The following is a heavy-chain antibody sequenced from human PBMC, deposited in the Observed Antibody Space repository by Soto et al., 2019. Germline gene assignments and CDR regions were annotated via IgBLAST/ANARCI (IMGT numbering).Heavy chain of an antibody. CDR3: ARSRFDSSGNDAFDI. D-gene: IGHD6-19*01. CDR1: GFTFSDYY. Sequence: GGSLRLSCAASGFTFSDYYMSWIRQAPGKGLEWVSYISSSGSTIYYADSVKGRFTISRDNAKNSLYLQMNSLRAEDTAVYYCARSRFDSSGNDAFDIWGQGTMVTVSS. CDR2: ISSSGSTI. J-gene: IGHJ3*02. V-gene: IGHV3-11*01.